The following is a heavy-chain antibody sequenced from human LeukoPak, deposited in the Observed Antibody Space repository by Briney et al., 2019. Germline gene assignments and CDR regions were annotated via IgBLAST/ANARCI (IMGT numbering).Heavy chain of an antibody. V-gene: IGHV3-30*04. Sequence: GGSLRLSCAASGFTFNSYAIHWVRQAPGKGLEWVAVISYDGSNKYYADSVKGRFTISRDNSKNTLYLQLNSLRTEDTAVYYCARDQLAYSGYDTLFDYWGQGTLVTVSS. CDR2: ISYDGSNK. D-gene: IGHD5-12*01. CDR1: GFTFNSYA. CDR3: ARDQLAYSGYDTLFDY. J-gene: IGHJ4*02.